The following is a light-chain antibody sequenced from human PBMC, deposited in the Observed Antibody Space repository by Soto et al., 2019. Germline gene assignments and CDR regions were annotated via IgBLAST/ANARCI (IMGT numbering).Light chain of an antibody. J-gene: IGKJ1*01. CDR1: QSVGSF. Sequence: EIVLTQSPATLYLSPGEGATLSCRASQSVGSFLAWYQQRPCQSPRLLIYDVSNRATAIPARFSGRGSGTDFTLTIRSLEHEGFAVYYCMQRDWHWTFGQGTQVEIK. CDR3: MQRDWHWT. V-gene: IGKV3-11*01. CDR2: DVS.